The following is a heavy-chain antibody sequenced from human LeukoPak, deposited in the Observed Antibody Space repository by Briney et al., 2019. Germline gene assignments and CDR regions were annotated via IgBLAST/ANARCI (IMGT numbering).Heavy chain of an antibody. D-gene: IGHD1-7*01. CDR2: IYYSGST. Sequence: SETLSLTCTVPGGSVSSYYWSWIRQPPGKGLEWIGYIYYSGSTNYNPSLKSRVTISVDTSKNQFSLKLSSVTAADTAVYHCARDNWNYGSSMDVWGQGTTVTVSS. J-gene: IGHJ6*02. V-gene: IGHV4-59*02. CDR3: ARDNWNYGSSMDV. CDR1: GGSVSSYY.